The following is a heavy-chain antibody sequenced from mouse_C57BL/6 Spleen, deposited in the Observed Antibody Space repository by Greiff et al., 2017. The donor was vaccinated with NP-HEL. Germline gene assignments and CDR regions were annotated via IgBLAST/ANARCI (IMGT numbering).Heavy chain of an antibody. CDR2: IDPETGGT. CDR1: GYTFTDYE. Sequence: QVQLKESGAELVRPGASVTLSCKASGYTFTDYEMHWVKQTPVHGLEWIGAIDPETGGTAYNQKFKGKAILTADKSSSTAYMELRSLTSEDSAVYYCTRSAVVDHWYFDVWGTGTTVTVSS. J-gene: IGHJ1*03. V-gene: IGHV1-15*01. D-gene: IGHD1-1*01. CDR3: TRSAVVDHWYFDV.